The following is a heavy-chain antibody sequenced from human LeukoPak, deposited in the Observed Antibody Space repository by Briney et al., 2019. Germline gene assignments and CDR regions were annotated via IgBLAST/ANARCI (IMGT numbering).Heavy chain of an antibody. J-gene: IGHJ5*02. Sequence: PGGSLRLSCAASGFTFSYYWMHWVRQAPGKGLVWVSRINSDGSDTNYADSVKGRFTISRDNSKNTLYLQMNSLRAEDTAVYYCAKEQRGYTGYAVGSWFDPWGQGTLVTVSS. CDR3: AKEQRGYTGYAVGSWFDP. V-gene: IGHV3-74*01. D-gene: IGHD5-12*01. CDR1: GFTFSYYW. CDR2: INSDGSDT.